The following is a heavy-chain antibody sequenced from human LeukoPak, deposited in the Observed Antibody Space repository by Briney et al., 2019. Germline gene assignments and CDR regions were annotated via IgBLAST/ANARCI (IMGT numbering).Heavy chain of an antibody. J-gene: IGHJ4*02. CDR3: AREVVGAIRGDFDY. CDR2: IYYSGST. Sequence: PSETLSLTCTVSGGSVSSGSYYWSWIRQPPGKGLEWIGYIYYSGSTNYNPSLKSRVTISVDTSKNQFSLKLNSVTAADTAVYYCAREVVGAIRGDFDYWGQGTLVTVSS. D-gene: IGHD1-26*01. V-gene: IGHV4-61*01. CDR1: GGSVSSGSYY.